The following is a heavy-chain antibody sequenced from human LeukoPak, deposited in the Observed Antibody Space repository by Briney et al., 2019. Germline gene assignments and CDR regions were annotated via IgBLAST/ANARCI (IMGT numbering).Heavy chain of an antibody. D-gene: IGHD3-10*01. Sequence: SETLSLTCTVSGGSISGYYWSWIRQPPGKGLEWIGYIYYSGSTNYNPSLKSRVTISVDTSKNQFSLKLSSVTAADTAVYYCARGRVRRDYYGSGSYPRAWFDPWGQGTLVTVSS. V-gene: IGHV4-59*01. J-gene: IGHJ5*02. CDR1: GGSISGYY. CDR2: IYYSGST. CDR3: ARGRVRRDYYGSGSYPRAWFDP.